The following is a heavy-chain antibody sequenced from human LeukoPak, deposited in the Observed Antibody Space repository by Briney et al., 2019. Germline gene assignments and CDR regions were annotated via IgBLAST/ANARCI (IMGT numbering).Heavy chain of an antibody. D-gene: IGHD5-12*01. J-gene: IGHJ4*02. CDR2: IIPIFGIA. CDR1: GYTFTSYD. Sequence: ASVKVSCKASGYTFTSYDINWVRQATGQGLEWMGRIIPIFGIANYAQKFQGRVTITADKSTSTAYMELSSLRSEDTAVYYCARGYSGYDYGYFDYWGQGTLVTVSS. CDR3: ARGYSGYDYGYFDY. V-gene: IGHV1-69*04.